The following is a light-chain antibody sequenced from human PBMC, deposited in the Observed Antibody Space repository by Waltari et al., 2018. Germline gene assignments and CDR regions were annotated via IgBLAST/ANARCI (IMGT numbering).Light chain of an antibody. CDR2: LGS. J-gene: IGKJ1*01. V-gene: IGKV2-28*01. CDR3: MQSLKALWT. Sequence: DIVVTQSPLSLPVTPAEPASISCSSSNCLLHRNGNNYLDWYLQMPGQSPQLLIYLGSNRPSGVPDRFSGSGSGTDFTLSISRVEAEDVGVYYCMQSLKALWTFGPGTKVEI. CDR1: NCLLHRNGNNY.